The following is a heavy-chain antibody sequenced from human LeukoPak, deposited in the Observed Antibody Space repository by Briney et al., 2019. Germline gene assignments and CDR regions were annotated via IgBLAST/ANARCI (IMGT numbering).Heavy chain of an antibody. Sequence: SETLSLTCTVSGGSISSSSYYWGWIRQPPGKGLEWIGSIYYSGSTYYNPSLQSRVTISVDTSKDQFSLKLSSVTAADTAVYYCARVVPAAIGYYQHWGQGTLVTVSS. D-gene: IGHD2-2*02. V-gene: IGHV4-39*01. CDR1: GGSISSSSYY. J-gene: IGHJ1*01. CDR3: ARVVPAAIGYYQH. CDR2: IYYSGST.